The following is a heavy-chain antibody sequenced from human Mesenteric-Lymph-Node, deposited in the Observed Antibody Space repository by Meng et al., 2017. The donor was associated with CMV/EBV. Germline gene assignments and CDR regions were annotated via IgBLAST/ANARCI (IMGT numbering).Heavy chain of an antibody. CDR1: GFTFSSYW. J-gene: IGHJ6*02. CDR2: IKEDGSQK. V-gene: IGHV3-7*03. CDR3: SRDWDRAEQQPNYGMDV. D-gene: IGHD6-13*01. Sequence: GGSLRLSCAASGFTFSSYWMSWVRQVPGKGLEWVASIKEDGSQKQYVDSVKGRFTLSRDNAKNSVFLQMNSLRAEDTAVYYCSRDWDRAEQQPNYGMDVWGQGTTVTVSS.